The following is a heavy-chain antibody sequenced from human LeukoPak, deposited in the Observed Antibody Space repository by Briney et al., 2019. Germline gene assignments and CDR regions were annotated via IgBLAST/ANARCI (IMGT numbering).Heavy chain of an antibody. D-gene: IGHD6-13*01. V-gene: IGHV1-69*05. CDR2: IIPIFGTA. J-gene: IGHJ4*02. CDR3: ARVGIAAAGTLDY. CDR1: GGTFSSYA. Sequence: SVKVSCKASGGTFSSYAISWVRQAPGQGLEWMGGIIPIFGTANYAQKFQGRVTITTDESTSTAYMELSSLRSEGTAVYYCARVGIAAAGTLDYWGQGTLVTVSS.